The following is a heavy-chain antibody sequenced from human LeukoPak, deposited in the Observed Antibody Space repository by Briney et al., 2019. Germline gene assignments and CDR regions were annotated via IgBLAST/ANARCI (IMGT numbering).Heavy chain of an antibody. D-gene: IGHD4-17*01. J-gene: IGHJ4*02. CDR1: GGSFSGYY. CDR2: INHSGST. Sequence: SETLSLTCAVYGGSFSGYYWSWIRQPPGKELEWIGEINHSGSTNYNPSLKSRVTISVDTSKNQFSLKLSSVTAADTAVYYCARGRDSDGDYGHYFDYWGQGTLVTVSS. V-gene: IGHV4-34*01. CDR3: ARGRDSDGDYGHYFDY.